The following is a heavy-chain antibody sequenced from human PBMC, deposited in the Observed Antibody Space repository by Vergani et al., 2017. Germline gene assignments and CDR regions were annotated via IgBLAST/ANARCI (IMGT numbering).Heavy chain of an antibody. Sequence: EVQLVESGGGVVQPGGSLRLSCAASGFPFDAYAMHWVRQAPGKGLEWVSLISGDGGSTYYADSVKGRFTISRDNSKKSLYLQMNSLRTEDTALYYCAKESIATYDYYYMDVWGKGTTVTVSS. V-gene: IGHV3-43*02. J-gene: IGHJ6*03. CDR3: AKESIATYDYYYMDV. CDR1: GFPFDAYA. D-gene: IGHD6-6*01. CDR2: ISGDGGST.